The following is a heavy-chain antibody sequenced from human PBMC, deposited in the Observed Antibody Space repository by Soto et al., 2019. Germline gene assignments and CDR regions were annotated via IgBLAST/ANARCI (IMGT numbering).Heavy chain of an antibody. D-gene: IGHD2-15*01. J-gene: IGHJ3*01. CDR1: GYSFISYW. CDR2: FYPGDSTS. Sequence: GESLKISCKTSGYSFISYWVAWVRQLPGKGLEWMGTFYPGDSTSTYSPSFQGQVTISVDTSITTAYLQLNSLKASDTAMYYCARIIGYCRNNDCSWSFDVWGQGTMVTVSS. V-gene: IGHV5-51*01. CDR3: ARIIGYCRNNDCSWSFDV.